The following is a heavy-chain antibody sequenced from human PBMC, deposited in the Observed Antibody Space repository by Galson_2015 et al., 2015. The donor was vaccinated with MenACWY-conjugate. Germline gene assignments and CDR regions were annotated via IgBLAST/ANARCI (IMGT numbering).Heavy chain of an antibody. V-gene: IGHV3-23*01. CDR3: AKDIRGRQDLHYYGMDV. D-gene: IGHD3-3*02. Sequence: SLRLSCAASGFTFSSYAMSWVRQAPGKGLEWVSTISGSGRSTYFADSVKGRFTISRDNSKNTLYLQMNSLRAEDTAVYYCAKDIRGRQDLHYYGMDVWGQWTTVTVSS. J-gene: IGHJ6*02. CDR2: ISGSGRST. CDR1: GFTFSSYA.